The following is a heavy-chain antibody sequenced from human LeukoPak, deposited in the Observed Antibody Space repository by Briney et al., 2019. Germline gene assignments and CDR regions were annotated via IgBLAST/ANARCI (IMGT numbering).Heavy chain of an antibody. D-gene: IGHD2-21*01. CDR2: INHSGST. J-gene: IGHJ6*03. CDR3: AREVVVIDYYYYMDV. V-gene: IGHV4-34*01. Sequence: SETLSLTCAVYGGSFSGYYWSWIRQPPGKGLEWIGEINHSGSTNYNPSLKSRVTISVDTSKNQFSLKLSSVTAADTAVYYCAREVVVIDYYYYMDVWGKGTTVTVSS. CDR1: GGSFSGYY.